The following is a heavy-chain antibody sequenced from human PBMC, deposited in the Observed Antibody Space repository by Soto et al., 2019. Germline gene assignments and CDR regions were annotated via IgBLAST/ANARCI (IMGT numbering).Heavy chain of an antibody. CDR1: GFSCSNYI. CDR3: ARQGSYGDHDY. D-gene: IGHD4-17*01. V-gene: IGHV3-21*01. Sequence: EVQLVESGGGLVKPGGSLRLSCAASGFSCSNYIINWVRQAPGKGLEWVSSISSSSSYIYYADSVKGRFTISRDNAKNSLYLQMNSLRAEDTAMYYCARQGSYGDHDYWGQGTLVTVSS. CDR2: ISSSSSYI. J-gene: IGHJ4*02.